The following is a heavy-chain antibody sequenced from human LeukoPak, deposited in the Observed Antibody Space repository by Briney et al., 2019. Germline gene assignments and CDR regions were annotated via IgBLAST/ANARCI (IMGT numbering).Heavy chain of an antibody. CDR2: ISGSGGST. CDR3: AKVLDYYGSGSPFYYYYGMDV. D-gene: IGHD3-10*01. Sequence: PGGSLRLSCAASGFTFSSYAMSWVHQAPGKGLEWVSAISGSGGSTYYADSVKGRFTISRDNSKNTLYLQMNSLRAEDTAVYYCAKVLDYYGSGSPFYYYYGMDVWGQGTTVTVS. J-gene: IGHJ6*02. V-gene: IGHV3-23*01. CDR1: GFTFSSYA.